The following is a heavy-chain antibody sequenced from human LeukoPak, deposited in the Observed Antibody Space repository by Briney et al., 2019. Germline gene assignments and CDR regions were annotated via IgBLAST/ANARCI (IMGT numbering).Heavy chain of an antibody. CDR2: INHSGST. Sequence: PSETLSLTCAVYGGSFSGYYWSWIRQPPGKGLEWIGEINHSGSTNYNPSLKSRVTISVDTSKNQFSLKLSSVTAADTAVYYCARLYSGWYDPWTRNDYGMDVWGQGTTVTVSS. CDR3: ARLYSGWYDPWTRNDYGMDV. D-gene: IGHD6-19*01. V-gene: IGHV4-34*01. CDR1: GGSFSGYY. J-gene: IGHJ6*02.